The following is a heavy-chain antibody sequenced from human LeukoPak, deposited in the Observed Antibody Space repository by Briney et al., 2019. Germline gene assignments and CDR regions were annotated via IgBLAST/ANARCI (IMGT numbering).Heavy chain of an antibody. V-gene: IGHV4-34*01. CDR3: ASSDYYDSSGYSDY. CDR2: INHSGST. Sequence: PSETLSLTCTVSGGSISSYYWSWIRQPPGKGLEWIGEINHSGSTNYNPSLKSRVTISVDTSKNQFSLKLSSVTAADTAVYYCASSDYYDSSGYSDYWGQGTLVTVSS. D-gene: IGHD3-22*01. CDR1: GGSISSYY. J-gene: IGHJ4*02.